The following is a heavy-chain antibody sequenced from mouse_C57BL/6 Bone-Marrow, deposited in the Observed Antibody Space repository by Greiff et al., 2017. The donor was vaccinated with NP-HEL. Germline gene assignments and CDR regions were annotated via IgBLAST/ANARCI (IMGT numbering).Heavy chain of an antibody. CDR1: GYAFSSSW. CDR2: IYPGDGDT. J-gene: IGHJ2*01. Sequence: VKLQESGPELVKPGASVKISCKASGYAFSSSWMNWVKQRPGKGLEWIGRIYPGDGDTNYNGKFKGKATLTADKSSSTAYMQLSSLTSEDSAVYFCARSGWDYWGQGTTLTVSS. V-gene: IGHV1-82*01. D-gene: IGHD3-1*01. CDR3: ARSGWDY.